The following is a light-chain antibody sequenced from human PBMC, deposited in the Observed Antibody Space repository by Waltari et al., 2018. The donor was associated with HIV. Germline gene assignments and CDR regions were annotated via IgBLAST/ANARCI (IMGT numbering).Light chain of an antibody. CDR2: SDG. Sequence: SYVLTQPPSVSLAPGETATITCRGDNIGSRSVHWYQPKPGPAPVVVIYSDGDRPSGMPERVSGANSGNTATLTISRVEAGDEADYFCQLYHGATDQVVFGGGTKLTVL. CDR3: QLYHGATDQVV. J-gene: IGLJ2*01. V-gene: IGLV3-21*04. CDR1: NIGSRS.